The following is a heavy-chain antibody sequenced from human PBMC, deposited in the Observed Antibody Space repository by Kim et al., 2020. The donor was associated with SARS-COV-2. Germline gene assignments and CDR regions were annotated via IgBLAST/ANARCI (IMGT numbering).Heavy chain of an antibody. CDR3: ARKFTIGWGMDV. J-gene: IGHJ6*02. V-gene: IGHV3-33*01. D-gene: IGHD6-19*01. Sequence: YYADSVKGRCTISRDNSKSTLYLRMNSLRAEDTAVYYCARKFTIGWGMDVWGQGTTVTVSS.